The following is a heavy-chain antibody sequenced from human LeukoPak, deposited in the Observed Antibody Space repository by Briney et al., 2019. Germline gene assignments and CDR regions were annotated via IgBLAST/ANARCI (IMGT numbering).Heavy chain of an antibody. V-gene: IGHV1-2*02. J-gene: IGHJ4*02. D-gene: IGHD6-13*01. CDR2: INPNSGGT. Sequence: GASVKVSCKASGYTFTGYYMHWVRQAPGQGLEWMGWINPNSGGTNYAQKFQGRVTMTRDTSISTAYMELSRLRSDDTAVYYCAEGGNGGSSSWYSLGYWGQGTLVTVSS. CDR1: GYTFTGYY. CDR3: AEGGNGGSSSWYSLGY.